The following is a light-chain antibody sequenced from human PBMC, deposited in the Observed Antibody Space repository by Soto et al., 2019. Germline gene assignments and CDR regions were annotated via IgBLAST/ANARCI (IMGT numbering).Light chain of an antibody. J-gene: IGKJ5*01. CDR2: GAS. CDR3: QQRSSWPIT. CDR1: QKIYTN. V-gene: IGKV3-11*01. Sequence: EIVMTQSPATVPISPGERATLSCRAGQKIYTNLAWYQQKPGQAPRLLIFGASNRATGIPARFSGSGSGTDFTLTINSLEPEDFAVYYCQQRSSWPITFGQGTRLEI.